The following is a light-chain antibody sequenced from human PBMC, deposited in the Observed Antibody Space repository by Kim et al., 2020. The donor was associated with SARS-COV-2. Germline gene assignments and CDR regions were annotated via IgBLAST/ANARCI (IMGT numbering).Light chain of an antibody. Sequence: DVVMTQSPLSLPVTLGQPASISCRSSQSLVHSDGNTYLNWFQQRPGQSPRRLIYKVSSRDSGVPARFSGSGSGTDFTLKISRVEAEDVGVYYCMYGTHWPPSFTFGGGTKVDIK. CDR1: QSLVHSDGNTY. J-gene: IGKJ4*01. CDR3: MYGTHWPPSFT. CDR2: KVS. V-gene: IGKV2-30*02.